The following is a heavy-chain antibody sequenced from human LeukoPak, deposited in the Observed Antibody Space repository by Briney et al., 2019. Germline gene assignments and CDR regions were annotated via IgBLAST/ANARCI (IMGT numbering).Heavy chain of an antibody. J-gene: IGHJ4*02. D-gene: IGHD3-10*01. V-gene: IGHV3-7*01. CDR2: LKQDGGIK. Sequence: GGSLRLSCAASGFSLGSHWMHWVRQAPGKGLEGVAKLKQDGGIKYHVEPVKGTLNVPKDNAKNSLYLQMNSLRAEDMAVYFCTGMSGSGRQAPYDSWGQGTLVTVSS. CDR1: GFSLGSHW. CDR3: TGMSGSGRQAPYDS.